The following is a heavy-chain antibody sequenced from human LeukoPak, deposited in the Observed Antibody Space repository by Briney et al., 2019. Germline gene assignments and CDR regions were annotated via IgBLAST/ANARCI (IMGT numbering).Heavy chain of an antibody. CDR2: INPNSGGT. Sequence: ASVKVSCKASGYTFTAFYMHWVRQAPGQGLEWMGWINPNSGGTNYAQKFQGRVTMTRDTSISTAYMELSRLRSDDTAVYYCARLQATDPHMDVWGKGTTVTVSS. V-gene: IGHV1-2*02. D-gene: IGHD2-21*02. CDR1: GYTFTAFY. J-gene: IGHJ6*03. CDR3: ARLQATDPHMDV.